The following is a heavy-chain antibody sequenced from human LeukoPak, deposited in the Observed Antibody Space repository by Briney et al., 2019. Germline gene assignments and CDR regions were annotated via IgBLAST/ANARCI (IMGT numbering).Heavy chain of an antibody. CDR1: GYTFTSQY. CDR2: ISAYNGNT. CDR3: ARVGIVGATRLGFDY. Sequence: GASVKVSCKASGYTFTSQYVHWVRQAPGQGLEWMGWISAYNGNTNYAQKLQGRVTMTTDTSTSTAYMELRSLRSDDTAVYYCARVGIVGATRLGFDYWGQGTLVTVSS. J-gene: IGHJ4*02. V-gene: IGHV1-18*01. D-gene: IGHD1-26*01.